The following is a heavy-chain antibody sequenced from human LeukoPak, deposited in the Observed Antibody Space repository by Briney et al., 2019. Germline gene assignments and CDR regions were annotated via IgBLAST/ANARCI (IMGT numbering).Heavy chain of an antibody. D-gene: IGHD3-22*01. CDR1: GFTFSSYW. J-gene: IGHJ4*02. CDR3: ARDAQTYYYDSSGYYAFDY. Sequence: PGGSLRLSCAASGFTFSSYWMSWVRQAPGKGLEWVANIKQDGSEKYYVDSVKGRFTISRDNSKNTLYLQMNSLRAEDTAVYYCARDAQTYYYDSSGYYAFDYWGQGTLVTVSS. V-gene: IGHV3-7*01. CDR2: IKQDGSEK.